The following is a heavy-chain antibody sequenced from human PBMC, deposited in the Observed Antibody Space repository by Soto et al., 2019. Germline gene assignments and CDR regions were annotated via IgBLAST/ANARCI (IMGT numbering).Heavy chain of an antibody. CDR1: GFTFSDHY. J-gene: IGHJ4*02. CDR2: IRNKANSYTT. Sequence: EVQLVESGGGLVQPGGSLRLSCEASGFTFSDHYMDWVRLAPGKGREGVGRIRNKANSYTTEYAASVKGRFTISRDDSNNSLYLQMNSLKTEDTAVYYCARERYNPLRRSSGYYFDYWGQGTLVTVSS. D-gene: IGHD6-19*01. CDR3: ARERYNPLRRSSGYYFDY. V-gene: IGHV3-72*01.